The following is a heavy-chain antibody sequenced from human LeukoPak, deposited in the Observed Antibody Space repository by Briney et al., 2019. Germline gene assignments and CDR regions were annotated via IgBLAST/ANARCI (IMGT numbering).Heavy chain of an antibody. D-gene: IGHD6-13*01. Sequence: ASVKVSCKASGYTFTGYYMHWVRQAPGQGLEWMGRINPNSGGTNYAQKFQGRVTMTRDTSISTAYMELSSLRSDDTAVYYCARDSSPPYYFDYWGQGTLVTVSA. J-gene: IGHJ4*02. CDR3: ARDSSPPYYFDY. V-gene: IGHV1-2*06. CDR2: INPNSGGT. CDR1: GYTFTGYY.